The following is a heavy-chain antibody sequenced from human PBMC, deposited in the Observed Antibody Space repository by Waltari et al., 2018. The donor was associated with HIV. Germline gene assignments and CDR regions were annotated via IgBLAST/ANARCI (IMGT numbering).Heavy chain of an antibody. CDR1: GFTFSTYG. CDR3: ARRVSGYIYDFFDL. CDR2: ISGSSDYL. Sequence: EVQLVESGGGLVKPGGSVRISCAASGFTFSTYGMNWVRQAPGEWLGWVSSISGSSDYLYDGDSVKGRFTISRDNAKDSLYLQMNSLRAGDTAIYYCARRVSGYIYDFFDLWGQGTLVTVSS. J-gene: IGHJ4*02. V-gene: IGHV3-21*02. D-gene: IGHD5-18*01.